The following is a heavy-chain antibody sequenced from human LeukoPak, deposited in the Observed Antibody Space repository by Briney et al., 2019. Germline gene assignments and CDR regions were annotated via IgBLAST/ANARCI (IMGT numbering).Heavy chain of an antibody. V-gene: IGHV4-59*01. CDR2: IYYSGST. Sequence: PAETLSLTCTVSGGSISSYYRSWIRQPPGKGLEWIGYIYYSGSTNYNPSLKSRVTISIDTSKNQFSLNLSSVTAADTAVYYCARGASGYSYGWGQGTLVTVS. J-gene: IGHJ4*02. D-gene: IGHD5-18*01. CDR3: ARGASGYSYG. CDR1: GGSISSYY.